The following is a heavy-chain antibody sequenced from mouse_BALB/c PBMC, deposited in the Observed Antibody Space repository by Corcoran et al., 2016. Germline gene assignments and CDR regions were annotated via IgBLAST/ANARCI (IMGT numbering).Heavy chain of an antibody. CDR3: ARSPGSVSY. CDR2: IDPANGNT. V-gene: IGHV14-3*02. CDR1: GFNIKETY. J-gene: IGHJ3*01. Sequence: EVQLQQSGAELVKPGASVKLYCTASGFNIKETYMHWVKQRPEQGLEWIGRIDPANGNTKYDPKFQGKANITADTSSKTAYLKLSSLTSEDTSVYYCARSPGSVSYWGQGTLVTVSA. D-gene: IGHD1-1*01.